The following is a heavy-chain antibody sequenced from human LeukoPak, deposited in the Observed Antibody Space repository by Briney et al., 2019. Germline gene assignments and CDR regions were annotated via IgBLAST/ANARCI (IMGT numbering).Heavy chain of an antibody. J-gene: IGHJ4*02. D-gene: IGHD3-9*01. CDR2: ISFDGSNK. V-gene: IGHV3-30-3*01. Sequence: GGSLRLSCAASGFTFTSYAMHWVRQAPGKGLEWVAVISFDGSNKYYADSVKGRFTISRDNSKNTLYLQMNSLRAEDTAVYYCARAGGWDILTGYYNIWGQGTLVTVSS. CDR3: ARAGGWDILTGYYNI. CDR1: GFTFTSYA.